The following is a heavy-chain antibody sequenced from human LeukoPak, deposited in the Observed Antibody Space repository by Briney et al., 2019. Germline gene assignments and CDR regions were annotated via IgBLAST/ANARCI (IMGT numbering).Heavy chain of an antibody. CDR3: ARARGDIVVVPAAIWFDP. V-gene: IGHV1-2*02. D-gene: IGHD2-2*01. J-gene: IGHJ5*02. Sequence: ASVTVSCKASVYTFTGYYMHCVRQAPGQGLEWMGWIKPNNGGTNYAQKFQGRVTMTRDTSISTAYMELSRLRSDDTAVYYCARARGDIVVVPAAIWFDPWGQGTLVTVSS. CDR1: VYTFTGYY. CDR2: IKPNNGGT.